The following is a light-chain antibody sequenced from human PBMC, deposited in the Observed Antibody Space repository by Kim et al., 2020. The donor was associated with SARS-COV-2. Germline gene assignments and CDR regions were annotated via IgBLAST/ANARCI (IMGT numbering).Light chain of an antibody. CDR3: SSYAAISNFV. Sequence: QSALTQPPSASGSPGQSVTISCTGTSSDVGGYNCVSWYQQHPGKAPKLMIYEVSKRPSGVPDRFSGSKSGNTASLTVSGLQAEDEADYYCSSYAAISNFVFGTGTKVTVL. J-gene: IGLJ1*01. V-gene: IGLV2-8*01. CDR2: EVS. CDR1: SSDVGGYNC.